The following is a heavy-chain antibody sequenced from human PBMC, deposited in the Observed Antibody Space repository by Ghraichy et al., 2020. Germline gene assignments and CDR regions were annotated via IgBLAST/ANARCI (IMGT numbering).Heavy chain of an antibody. J-gene: IGHJ3*02. CDR2: IKEDGSEK. CDR1: GFTFSFYW. Sequence: GGSLRLSCAASGFTFSFYWMSWVRQAPGKGLEWVANIKEDGSEKHYVGSEKGRFTISRDNPKNSLYLQMNSLRAEDTAVYYCAREGAATDASEAFDIWGQGTMVTVSS. D-gene: IGHD1-1*01. CDR3: AREGAATDASEAFDI. V-gene: IGHV3-7*03.